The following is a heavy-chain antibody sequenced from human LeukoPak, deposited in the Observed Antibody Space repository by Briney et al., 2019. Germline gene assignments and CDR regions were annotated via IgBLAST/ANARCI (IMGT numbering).Heavy chain of an antibody. CDR3: ATTRAPSNGRVLYYMDV. D-gene: IGHD1-1*01. Sequence: GESLRLSCAASGFTFSSYSMNWVRQAPGKGLEWVSSIISSSSHMYYADSVKGRFTISRDNAKNSLYLQMNSLRAEVTAVYYCATTRAPSNGRVLYYMDVWGKGTTVTVSS. CDR1: GFTFSSYS. J-gene: IGHJ6*03. CDR2: IISSSSHM. V-gene: IGHV3-21*01.